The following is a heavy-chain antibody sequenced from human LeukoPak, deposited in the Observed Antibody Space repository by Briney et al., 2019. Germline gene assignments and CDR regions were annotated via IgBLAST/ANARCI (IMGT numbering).Heavy chain of an antibody. Sequence: GGSLRLSCAASGFIFSSYGMHWVRQAPGKGLEWVAFIRNDGSIRHYADSVKGRFTISRDNSKNTLFLQMNSLRAEDTAVYYCARVHILTGLYWGQGTLVTVSS. V-gene: IGHV3-30*02. CDR2: IRNDGSIR. CDR3: ARVHILTGLY. CDR1: GFIFSSYG. J-gene: IGHJ4*02. D-gene: IGHD3-9*01.